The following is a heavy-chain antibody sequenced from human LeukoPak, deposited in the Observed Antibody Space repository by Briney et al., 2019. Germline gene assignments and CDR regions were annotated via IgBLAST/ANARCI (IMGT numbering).Heavy chain of an antibody. V-gene: IGHV4-34*01. CDR1: GGSFSGYY. CDR2: INHSGST. J-gene: IGHJ3*02. Sequence: SETLSLTCAVYGGSFSGYYWSWIRQPPGKGLEWIGEINHSGSTNYNPSLKSRVTISVDTSKNRFSLKLSSVTAADTAVYYCARGSPYYDILTGPRVGAFDIWGQGTMVTVSS. CDR3: ARGSPYYDILTGPRVGAFDI. D-gene: IGHD3-9*01.